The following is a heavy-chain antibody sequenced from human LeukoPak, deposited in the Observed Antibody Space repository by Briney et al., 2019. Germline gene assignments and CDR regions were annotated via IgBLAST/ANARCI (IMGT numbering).Heavy chain of an antibody. J-gene: IGHJ4*02. CDR2: MSSGSRYI. D-gene: IGHD3-3*01. CDR3: AKGRQTITIFGVVNTPRANFDY. V-gene: IGHV3-21*01. Sequence: PGGSLRLSCAASGFTFSSYSMTWVRQAPGKGLEWVSSMSSGSRYIYYADSVRGRFTISRDNAKNSLYLLMNSLRAEDTAVYYCAKGRQTITIFGVVNTPRANFDYWGQGTLVTVSS. CDR1: GFTFSSYS.